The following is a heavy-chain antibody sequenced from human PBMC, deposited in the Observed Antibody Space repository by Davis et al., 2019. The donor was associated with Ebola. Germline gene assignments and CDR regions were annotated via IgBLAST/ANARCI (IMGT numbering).Heavy chain of an antibody. Sequence: GGSLRLSCAASGFTFSSYWMSWVRQAPGKGLEWVANIKQDGSEKYYVDSVKGRFTISRDNAKNSLYLQMNSLRAEDTAVYYCARDTYNSRRWYERGAFDIWGQGTMVTVSS. CDR2: IKQDGSEK. V-gene: IGHV3-7*01. D-gene: IGHD2-15*01. CDR1: GFTFSSYW. J-gene: IGHJ3*02. CDR3: ARDTYNSRRWYERGAFDI.